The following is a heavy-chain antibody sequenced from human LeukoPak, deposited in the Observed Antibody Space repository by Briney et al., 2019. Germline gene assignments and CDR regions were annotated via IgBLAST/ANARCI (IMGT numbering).Heavy chain of an antibody. CDR2: INPSGGST. V-gene: IGHV1-46*03. CDR3: ASSSDIVVVPAAIGY. CDR1: GYTFTSYY. Sequence: ASVKVSCKASGYTFTSYYMHWVRQAPGQGLEWMGIINPSGGSTSYAQKFQGRVTMTRDTSTSTLYMELSSLRSEDTAVYYCASSSDIVVVPAAIGYWGQGTLVTVSS. J-gene: IGHJ4*02. D-gene: IGHD2-2*01.